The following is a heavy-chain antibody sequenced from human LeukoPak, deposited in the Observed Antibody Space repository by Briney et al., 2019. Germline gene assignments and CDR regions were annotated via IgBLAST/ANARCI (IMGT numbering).Heavy chain of an antibody. CDR2: IGGSGGTT. J-gene: IGHJ4*02. Sequence: GGSLRLSCAASGFTFSGYAMNWVRQAPGKGLEWVSGIGGSGGTTYYADSVKGRFTISRDNSKNTLYLQMNSLRAEDTAVYYCAKGRGATVVANFDYWGQGTLVTVSS. CDR3: AKGRGATVVANFDY. V-gene: IGHV3-23*01. CDR1: GFTFSGYA. D-gene: IGHD4-23*01.